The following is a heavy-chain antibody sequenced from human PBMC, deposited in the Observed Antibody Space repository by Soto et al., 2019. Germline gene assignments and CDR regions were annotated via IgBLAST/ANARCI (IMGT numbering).Heavy chain of an antibody. V-gene: IGHV4-4*02. CDR2: IYHSGST. D-gene: IGHD4-17*01. Sequence: SETLSLTCAVSGGSISSSNWWSWVRQPPGKGLEWIGEIYHSGSTNYNPSLKSRVTISVDKSKNQFSLKLSSVTAVDTAVYYGAREVHYGVYLVHLDLWGRGXLVTV. CDR3: AREVHYGVYLVHLDL. CDR1: GGSISSSNW. J-gene: IGHJ2*01.